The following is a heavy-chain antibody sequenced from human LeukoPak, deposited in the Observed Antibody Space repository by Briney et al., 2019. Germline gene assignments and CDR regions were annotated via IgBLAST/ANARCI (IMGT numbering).Heavy chain of an antibody. D-gene: IGHD6-13*01. CDR1: RCMFIRDG. CDR2: IKQDGSEK. J-gene: IGHJ4*02. CDR3: QTQRGVNRWYELDY. Sequence: GGSLSLSCPGCRCMFIRDGRNWFRQAPGKGLEWVAHIKQDGSEKYYVDSVKGRFTISRDNARHSLSLPMNRVQADDTSLYYGQTQRGVNRWYELDYSGQGTLVTVSS. V-gene: IGHV3-7*01.